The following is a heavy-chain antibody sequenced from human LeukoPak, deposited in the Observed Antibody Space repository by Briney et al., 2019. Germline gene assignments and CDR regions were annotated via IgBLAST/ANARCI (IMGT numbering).Heavy chain of an antibody. CDR2: ISWNSGSI. Sequence: GGSLRLSCAASGFTFDDYAMYWVRQVPGKGLEWVAGISWNSGSIAYADSVKGRFTISRDNAKNTLYLQMNSLRAEDTAVYYCAKDGPLRYFDWFLFDYWGQGTLVTVSS. V-gene: IGHV3-9*01. D-gene: IGHD3-9*01. CDR3: AKDGPLRYFDWFLFDY. CDR1: GFTFDDYA. J-gene: IGHJ4*02.